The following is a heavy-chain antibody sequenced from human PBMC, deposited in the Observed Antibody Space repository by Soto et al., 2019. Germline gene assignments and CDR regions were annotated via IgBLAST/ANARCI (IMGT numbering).Heavy chain of an antibody. CDR1: GGPISNYY. J-gene: IGHJ6*02. CDR3: SRVGCSNSNCQTRGMDV. Sequence: QVQLQESGPGLVRPSETLYLICNVSGGPISNYYWSWVRQPAGKGLEWVGCIYSDGATNYSPSLKSRVFMSLDMSGNQFSLQLNSVTAADTAVYYCSRVGCSNSNCQTRGMDVWGQGTTVTVSS. CDR2: IYSDGAT. V-gene: IGHV4-4*07. D-gene: IGHD2-2*01.